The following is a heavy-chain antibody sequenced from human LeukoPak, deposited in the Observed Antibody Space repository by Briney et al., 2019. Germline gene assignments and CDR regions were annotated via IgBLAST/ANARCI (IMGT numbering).Heavy chain of an antibody. Sequence: PSETLSLTCAVYGGSFSGYYWSWIRQPPGKGLEWIGYIYYSGSTNYNPSLKSRVTISVDTSKNQFSLKLSSVTAADTAVYYCARGDSSSWYSGYDYYYYMDVWGKGTTVTISS. V-gene: IGHV4-59*01. CDR2: IYYSGST. CDR3: ARGDSSSWYSGYDYYYYMDV. J-gene: IGHJ6*03. CDR1: GGSFSGYY. D-gene: IGHD6-13*01.